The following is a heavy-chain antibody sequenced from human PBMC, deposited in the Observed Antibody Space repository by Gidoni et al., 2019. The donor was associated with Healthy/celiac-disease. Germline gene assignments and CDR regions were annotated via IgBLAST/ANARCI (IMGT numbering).Heavy chain of an antibody. Sequence: QITLKESGPTLVKPTQTLTLTCTFSGFSLSTSGVGVGWIRQPPGKALEWLALIYWNDDKRYSPSLKSRLTITKDTSKNQGVLTMTNMDPVDTATYYCARSLRHYYGSGSPYYYYYMDVWGKGTTVTVSS. CDR2: IYWNDDK. CDR1: GFSLSTSGVG. D-gene: IGHD3-10*01. CDR3: ARSLRHYYGSGSPYYYYYMDV. J-gene: IGHJ6*03. V-gene: IGHV2-5*01.